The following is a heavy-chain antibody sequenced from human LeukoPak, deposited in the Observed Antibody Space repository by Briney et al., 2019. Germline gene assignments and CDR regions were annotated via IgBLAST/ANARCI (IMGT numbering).Heavy chain of an antibody. CDR3: ARDPLPYYYDSSGYYYPF. V-gene: IGHV1-18*01. J-gene: IGHJ4*02. CDR2: ISAYNGNT. Sequence: GASVKVSCKAPGYTFTSYGISWVRQAPGQGLEWMGWISAYNGNTNYAQKLQGRVTMTRDTSTSTVYMELSSLRSEDTAVYYCARDPLPYYYDSSGYYYPFWGQGTLVTVSS. CDR1: GYTFTSYG. D-gene: IGHD3-22*01.